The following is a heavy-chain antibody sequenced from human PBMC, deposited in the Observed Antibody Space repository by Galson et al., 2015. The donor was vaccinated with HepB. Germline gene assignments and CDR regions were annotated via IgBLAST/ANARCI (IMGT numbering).Heavy chain of an antibody. D-gene: IGHD3-22*01. CDR1: GLMFSDHD. V-gene: IGHV3-72*01. J-gene: IGHJ3*02. CDR3: ARGRYYDTSGYYSYGFDI. Sequence: SLRLSCAASGLMFSDHDMDWVRQAPGKGLEWVGRTGNRAKSYSTEYVASVKGRFTISRDDSKKSVYLQMNSLKMEDTAVYYCARGRYYDTSGYYSYGFDIWGQGTMVTVPS. CDR2: TGNRAKSYST.